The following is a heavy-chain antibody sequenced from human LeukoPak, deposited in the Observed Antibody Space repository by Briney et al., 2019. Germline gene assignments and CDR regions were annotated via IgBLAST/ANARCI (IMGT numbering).Heavy chain of an antibody. V-gene: IGHV4-31*03. J-gene: IGHJ5*02. CDR3: ARGHWFADRNWFDP. Sequence: PSQTLSLTCTVSGGSISSGGYYWGWLRQHPGKGLEWLGYIYYSGTTYYNPSLKSRVTISVDTSKNQFSLKLSSVTAADTAVYYCARGHWFADRNWFDPWGQGTLVTVSS. D-gene: IGHD3-10*01. CDR2: IYYSGTT. CDR1: GGSISSGGYY.